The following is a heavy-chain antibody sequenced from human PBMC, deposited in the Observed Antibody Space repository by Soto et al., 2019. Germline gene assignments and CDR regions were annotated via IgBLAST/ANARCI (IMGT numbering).Heavy chain of an antibody. V-gene: IGHV3-30*18. CDR1: GFTFNNYG. J-gene: IGHJ3*01. CDR3: AKDQGIAASHGID. D-gene: IGHD6-13*01. CDR2: ISNDGSDK. Sequence: QAQLVESGGGVVQPGRSLRLSCAAPGFTFNNYGMHWVRQAPGKGLEWVATISNDGSDKYYADSVKGRLTISRDNSKNTVYLQMNSLRAEETAVYYCAKDQGIAASHGIDWGQGTMVTVSS.